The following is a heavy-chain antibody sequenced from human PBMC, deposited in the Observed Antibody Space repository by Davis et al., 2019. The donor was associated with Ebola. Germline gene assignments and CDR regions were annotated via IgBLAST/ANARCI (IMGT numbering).Heavy chain of an antibody. D-gene: IGHD3-3*01. J-gene: IGHJ4*02. CDR1: GFTFSSYA. CDR3: ARESYDFWSGYYTYYFDY. V-gene: IGHV3-23*01. CDR2: ISGSGGST. Sequence: GESLKISCAASGFTFSSYAMSWVRQAPGKGLEWVSAISGSGGSTYYADSVKGRFTISRDNAKNSLYLQMNSLRDEDTAVYYCARESYDFWSGYYTYYFDYWGQGTLVTVSS.